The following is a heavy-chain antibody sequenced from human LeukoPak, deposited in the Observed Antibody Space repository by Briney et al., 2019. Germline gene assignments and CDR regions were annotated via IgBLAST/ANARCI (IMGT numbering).Heavy chain of an antibody. V-gene: IGHV3-30-3*01. D-gene: IGHD3-22*01. Sequence: GGSLRLSCAASGFTFSSYAMSWVRQAPGKGLEWVAVISYDGSNKYYADSVKGRFTISRDNSKNTLYLQMNSLRAEDTAVYYCARSRSGYYHDAFDIWGQGTMVTVSS. J-gene: IGHJ3*02. CDR3: ARSRSGYYHDAFDI. CDR2: ISYDGSNK. CDR1: GFTFSSYA.